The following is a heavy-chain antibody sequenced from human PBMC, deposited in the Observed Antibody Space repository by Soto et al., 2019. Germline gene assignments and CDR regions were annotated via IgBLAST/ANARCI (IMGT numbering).Heavy chain of an antibody. CDR2: ISYDGGKT. Sequence: VQLVESGGGVVQPGTSLRLSCAASDFTFRSYTMHWARQAPGKGLEWVATISYDGGKTYYADSVKGRFSISRDNARNSLYLQMNSLRAEDTAVYYCAILRPAMRGHSDGMDVWGQGTTVIV. V-gene: IGHV3-30*04. J-gene: IGHJ6*02. CDR3: AILRPAMRGHSDGMDV. CDR1: DFTFRSYT. D-gene: IGHD2-2*01.